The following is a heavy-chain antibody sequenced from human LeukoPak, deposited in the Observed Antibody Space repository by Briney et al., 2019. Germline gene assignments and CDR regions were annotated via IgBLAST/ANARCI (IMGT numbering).Heavy chain of an antibody. V-gene: IGHV3-33*01. J-gene: IGHJ6*02. CDR1: GFTFDTYA. CDR2: IRDDGSKK. CDR3: ARGYCTGNNCRPYYYYGMDV. Sequence: GGSLRLSWAASGFTFDTYAMHCVRQAPGEGLEWMETIRDDGSKKEYEDSVKERLVVTRDNSHNTLDMQMNSPRAEDKAVYYCARGYCTGNNCRPYYYYGMDVWGQGTTVTVSS. D-gene: IGHD2-8*02.